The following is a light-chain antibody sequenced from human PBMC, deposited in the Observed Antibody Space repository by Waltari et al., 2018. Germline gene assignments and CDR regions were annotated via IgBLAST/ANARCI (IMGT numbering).Light chain of an antibody. CDR1: SSDIGSYNV. Sequence: QSALTQPASVSGSPGQSITISCTGSSSDIGSYNVVSWYQHHPGKAPQLVIYEVINRPSGVSNRFSGSKSGSTASLTIAGRQAEDEADYYGCSYAGSVVFGGGTKLTVL. J-gene: IGLJ2*01. V-gene: IGLV2-23*02. CDR2: EVI. CDR3: CSYAGSVV.